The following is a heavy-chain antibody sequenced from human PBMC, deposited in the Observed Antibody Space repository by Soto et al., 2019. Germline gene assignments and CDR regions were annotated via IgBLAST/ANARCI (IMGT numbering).Heavy chain of an antibody. Sequence: TLSLTCTVSGGSISSYYWSWIRQPPGKGLEWIGYIYYSGSTNYNPSLKSRVTISVDTSKNQFSLKLSSVTAADTAVYYCAREVGYKTIGTNHPYYYYGMDVWGQGTTVTVSS. CDR3: AREVGYKTIGTNHPYYYYGMDV. J-gene: IGHJ6*02. D-gene: IGHD5-12*01. CDR2: IYYSGST. V-gene: IGHV4-59*01. CDR1: GGSISSYY.